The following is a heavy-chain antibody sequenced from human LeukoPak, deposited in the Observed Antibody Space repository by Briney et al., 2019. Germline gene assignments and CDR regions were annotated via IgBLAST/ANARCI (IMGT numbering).Heavy chain of an antibody. D-gene: IGHD3-22*01. CDR1: GFTFSNAW. J-gene: IGHJ4*02. V-gene: IGHV3-15*01. CDR2: ITRKTDGGTT. Sequence: GGSLRLSWAASGFTFSNAWMSWVRQAGGEGLEWVGRITRKTDGGTTDYAAAGKGRFTISRDDSKNTLYLQMNSLKTEDPAVYYCTTAHYYDSSGYYSDYWGQGTLVTVSS. CDR3: TTAHYYDSSGYYSDY.